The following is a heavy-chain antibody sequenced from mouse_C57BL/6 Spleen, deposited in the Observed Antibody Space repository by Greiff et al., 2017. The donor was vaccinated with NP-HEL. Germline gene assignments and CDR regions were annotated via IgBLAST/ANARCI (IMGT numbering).Heavy chain of an antibody. CDR2: INPNNGGT. J-gene: IGHJ1*03. D-gene: IGHD1-1*01. V-gene: IGHV1-22*01. CDR1: GYTFTDYN. Sequence: EVQLQQSGPELVKPGASVKMSCKASGYTFTDYNMHWVKQSHGKSLEWIGYINPNNGGTSYNQKFKGKATLTVNKSSSTAYMELRSLTSEDSAVYYCARDRLHYYGSSYGYFDVWGTGTTVTVSS. CDR3: ARDRLHYYGSSYGYFDV.